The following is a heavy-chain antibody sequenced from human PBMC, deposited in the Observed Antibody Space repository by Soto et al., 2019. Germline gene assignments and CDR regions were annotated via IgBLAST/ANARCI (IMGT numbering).Heavy chain of an antibody. J-gene: IGHJ6*02. V-gene: IGHV4-30-4*02. CDR1: GGIIKTGDYY. D-gene: IGHD3-10*01. CDR3: ARDKYFDASGTYSYKYSFGMDI. CDR2: IYYNGST. Sequence: SETLCLTCTVSGGIIKTGDYYWSWIRQAPGKGLEWIGYIYYNGSTYYNPSLKRRVTISLDTSKNQFFLRMSYVTAADAAVYYCARDKYFDASGTYSYKYSFGMDIRCQGTTVT.